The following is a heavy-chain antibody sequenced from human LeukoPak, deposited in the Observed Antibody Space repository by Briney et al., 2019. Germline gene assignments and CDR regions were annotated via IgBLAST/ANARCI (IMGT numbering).Heavy chain of an antibody. Sequence: GASVKVSCKASGYTFTSYGITWVRQAPGQGLEWMGWINANNGNTNYAQNLQGRVTMTRDTSTSTAYMELRSLRSEGTAVYYCASTTSDIVVVPAAIGDAFDIWGQGTMVTVSS. CDR2: INANNGNT. D-gene: IGHD2-2*02. CDR1: GYTFTSYG. CDR3: ASTTSDIVVVPAAIGDAFDI. J-gene: IGHJ3*02. V-gene: IGHV1-18*01.